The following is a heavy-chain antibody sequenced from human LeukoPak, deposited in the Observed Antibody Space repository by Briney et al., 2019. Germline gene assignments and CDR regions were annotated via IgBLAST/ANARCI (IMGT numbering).Heavy chain of an antibody. J-gene: IGHJ4*02. CDR1: GFTFSSYS. V-gene: IGHV3-21*01. Sequence: NPGGSLRLSCAASGFTFSSYSMNWVRQAPGKGLEWVSSISSSSSYIYYADSVKGRLTISRDNAKHSLYLQMNSLRAEDTAVYYCARGGGNYYDSSGQDFDYWGQGTLVTVSS. CDR2: ISSSSSYI. D-gene: IGHD3-22*01. CDR3: ARGGGNYYDSSGQDFDY.